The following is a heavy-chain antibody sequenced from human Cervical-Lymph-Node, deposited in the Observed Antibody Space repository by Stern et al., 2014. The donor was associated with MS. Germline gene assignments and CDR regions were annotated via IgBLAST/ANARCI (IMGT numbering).Heavy chain of an antibody. CDR3: ARAHYGDYPFYYYGMDV. CDR2: ISCSGST. D-gene: IGHD4-17*01. V-gene: IGHV4-30-4*01. Sequence: QVQLQESGPGLVKPSQTLSLTCTASGGSISSNNTYWSCIRQPPGNGLEWITYISCSGSTYYNPSLKSRVTLSVDTSTNQFSLRLSSVTAADTAVYYCARAHYGDYPFYYYGMDVWGQGTTVTVSS. CDR1: GGSISSNNTY. J-gene: IGHJ6*02.